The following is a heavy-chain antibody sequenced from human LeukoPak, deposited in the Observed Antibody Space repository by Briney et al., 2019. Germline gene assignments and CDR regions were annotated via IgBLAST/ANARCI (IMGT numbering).Heavy chain of an antibody. CDR2: INKDGSEQ. V-gene: IGHV3-7*01. J-gene: IGHJ1*01. D-gene: IGHD1-1*01. CDR1: GFTFSSHW. Sequence: GGSLRLSCAASGFTFSSHWMTWVRQAPGKGPEWVASINKDGSEQYYVDSVKGRLTISRDNAENTLFLQMNSLRVEDTAIYSCVRGAGPGTPFDWGQGILVTVSS. CDR3: VRGAGPGTPFD.